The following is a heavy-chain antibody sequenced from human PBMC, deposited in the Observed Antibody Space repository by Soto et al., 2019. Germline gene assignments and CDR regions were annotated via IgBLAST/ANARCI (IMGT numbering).Heavy chain of an antibody. J-gene: IGHJ4*02. V-gene: IGHV3-66*01. CDR3: ARGRSASRDFDS. CDR2: VYSGGTT. D-gene: IGHD3-10*01. CDR1: GFTVSTYY. Sequence: EVRLVESGGGLVQPGGSLRLSCAASGFTVSTYYMNWVRQAPGEGLEWVSVVYSGGTTYYADSVRGRFTISRDNSKSTLFLQMNSLRAEDTAVYYCARGRSASRDFDSWGQGTLVTVSS.